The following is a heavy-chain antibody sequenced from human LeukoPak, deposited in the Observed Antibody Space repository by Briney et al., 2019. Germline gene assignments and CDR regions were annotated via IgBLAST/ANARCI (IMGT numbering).Heavy chain of an antibody. CDR2: ISYDGNNE. CDR1: GFTFSSYG. J-gene: IGHJ6*02. Sequence: GSLRLSCAASGFTFSSYGMHWVRQAPGKGLEWVAVISYDGNNEYYPDSVKGRFTISRDNSKNTLYLLMSSLRPEDTAVYYCAKSQQITVFGVPHGDVWGQGTTVTVSS. D-gene: IGHD3-3*01. CDR3: AKSQQITVFGVPHGDV. V-gene: IGHV3-30*18.